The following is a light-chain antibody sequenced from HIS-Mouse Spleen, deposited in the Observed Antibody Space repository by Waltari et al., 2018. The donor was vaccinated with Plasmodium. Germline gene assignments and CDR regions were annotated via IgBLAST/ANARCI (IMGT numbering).Light chain of an antibody. Sequence: SYELTQPPSVSVSPGHTARITCSGDALPKKYAYWYQQKSGQAPVLVIYEDSKRPSGIPERFAGFSSGTMATLTISGAQVEDEADYYCYSTDSSGNHRVFGGGTKLTVL. V-gene: IGLV3-10*01. CDR1: ALPKKY. CDR3: YSTDSSGNHRV. CDR2: EDS. J-gene: IGLJ3*02.